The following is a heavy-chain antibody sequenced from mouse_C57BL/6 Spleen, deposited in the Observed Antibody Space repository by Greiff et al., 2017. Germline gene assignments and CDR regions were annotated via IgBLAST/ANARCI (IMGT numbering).Heavy chain of an antibody. Sequence: VMLVESGPGLVQPSQSLSITCPVSGFSLTSYGVHWVRQSPGKGLEWLGVIWSGGSTDYNAAFISSLCISKDNSKRHVFFKMNSLQAKDTAIEYCASKGGYYAMDYWGQGTSVTVSS. V-gene: IGHV2-2*02. J-gene: IGHJ4*01. CDR2: IWSGGST. CDR3: ASKGGYYAMDY. CDR1: GFSLTSYG.